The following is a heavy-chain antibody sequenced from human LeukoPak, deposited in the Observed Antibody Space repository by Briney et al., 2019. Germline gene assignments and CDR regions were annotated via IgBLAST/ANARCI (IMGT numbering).Heavy chain of an antibody. Sequence: QTGGSLRLSCAASGLTFKNYAMSWVRQAPGKGLEWVSVISGSTGRTYYADSVKGRFTISRDNSKNTLYLQMNSLRAEDTAVYYCAKAGTELPLFDYWGQGTLVTVSS. CDR3: AKAGTELPLFDY. CDR2: ISGSTGRT. J-gene: IGHJ4*02. V-gene: IGHV3-23*01. D-gene: IGHD1/OR15-1a*01. CDR1: GLTFKNYA.